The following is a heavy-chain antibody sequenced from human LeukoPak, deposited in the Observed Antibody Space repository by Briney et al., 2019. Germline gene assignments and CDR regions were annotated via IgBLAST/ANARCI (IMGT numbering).Heavy chain of an antibody. CDR2: ISYDGSNK. Sequence: PGRSLRLSCAASGFTFSSYGMHWVRQAPGKGLEWMAVISYDGSNKYYADSVKGRFTISRDNSKNTLYLQMNSLRAEDTAVYYCAKDRLGYCSGGSCHGLDYWGQGTLVTVSS. CDR1: GFTFSSYG. V-gene: IGHV3-30*18. CDR3: AKDRLGYCSGGSCHGLDY. D-gene: IGHD2-15*01. J-gene: IGHJ4*02.